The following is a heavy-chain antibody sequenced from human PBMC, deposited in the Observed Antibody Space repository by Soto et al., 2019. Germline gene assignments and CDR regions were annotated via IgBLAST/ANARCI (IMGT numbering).Heavy chain of an antibody. Sequence: SLKVSCKASGGTFSSYAISWVRQAPGQGLEWMGGIIPIFGTANYAQKFQGRVTITADESTSTAYMELSSLRSEDTAVYYCASSAYGSGTIPYYYYGMDVWGQGTTVTVS. CDR2: IIPIFGTA. V-gene: IGHV1-69*13. J-gene: IGHJ6*02. CDR1: GGTFSSYA. D-gene: IGHD3-10*01. CDR3: ASSAYGSGTIPYYYYGMDV.